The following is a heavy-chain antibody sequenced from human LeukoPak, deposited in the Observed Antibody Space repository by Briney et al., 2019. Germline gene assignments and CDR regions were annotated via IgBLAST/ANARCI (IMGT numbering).Heavy chain of an antibody. Sequence: GGSLRLSCAASGVTPSSYWTSWVRQAPGKGREWGANIKQDGSEKYTVDSVKGRLTISRDNAKNSLYLQMNSLRAEDTAVYYCARDQYYDFWSGYVGGYYYYGMDVWGQGTTVTVSS. D-gene: IGHD3-3*01. CDR3: ARDQYYDFWSGYVGGYYYYGMDV. CDR2: IKQDGSEK. CDR1: GVTPSSYW. J-gene: IGHJ6*02. V-gene: IGHV3-7*01.